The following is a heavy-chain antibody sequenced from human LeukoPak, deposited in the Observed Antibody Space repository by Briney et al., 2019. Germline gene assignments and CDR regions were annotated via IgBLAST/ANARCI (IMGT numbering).Heavy chain of an antibody. J-gene: IGHJ3*02. CDR2: TYYRPKWYN. CDR3: ARAGLYYYGSGSYYPAPHAFDI. D-gene: IGHD3-10*01. V-gene: IGHV6-1*01. Sequence: SQTLSLTCAISGDSVSSNSAAWNWIRQSPSRGLEWLGRTYYRPKWYNDYAVSVKSRITINPDTSKNQFSLQLNSVTPEDTAVYYCARAGLYYYGSGSYYPAPHAFDIWGQGTMVTVSS. CDR1: GDSVSSNSAA.